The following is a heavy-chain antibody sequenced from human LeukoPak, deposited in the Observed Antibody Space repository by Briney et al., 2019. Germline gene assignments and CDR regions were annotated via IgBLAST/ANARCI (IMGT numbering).Heavy chain of an antibody. CDR2: IIPIFGTA. D-gene: IGHD2-15*01. CDR3: TRDWALHCSGGSCSGYYYYMDV. Sequence: SVKVSCKASGGTFSSYAISWVRQAPGQGLEWMGRIIPIFGTANYAQKFQGRVTITTDESTSTAYMELSSLRSEDTAVYYCTRDWALHCSGGSCSGYYYYMDVWGKGTTVTVSS. J-gene: IGHJ6*03. V-gene: IGHV1-69*05. CDR1: GGTFSSYA.